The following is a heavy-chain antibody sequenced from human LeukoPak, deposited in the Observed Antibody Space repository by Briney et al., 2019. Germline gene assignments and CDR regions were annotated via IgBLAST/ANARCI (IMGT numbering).Heavy chain of an antibody. Sequence: GRSLRLSCAASGFTFDDYAMHWVRQAPGKGLEWVSGISWNSGSIGYADSVKGRFTISRDNAKNSLYLQMNSLRAEDTALYYCAKDILSDISGPDYWGQGTLVTVSS. CDR3: AKDILSDISGPDY. CDR1: GFTFDDYA. CDR2: ISWNSGSI. D-gene: IGHD6-19*01. J-gene: IGHJ4*02. V-gene: IGHV3-9*01.